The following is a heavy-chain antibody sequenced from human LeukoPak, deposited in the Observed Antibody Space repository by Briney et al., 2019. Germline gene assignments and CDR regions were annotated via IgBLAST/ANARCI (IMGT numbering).Heavy chain of an antibody. CDR3: VKGAAAALHPFFDC. V-gene: IGHV3-64D*06. Sequence: GGSLRLSCAASGFTFSSYAMHWVRQAPGKGLEYVSAISTNGRSTYYADSVKGRFSISRDNSRNTLYLQISSLRAEDTAVYYCVKGAAAALHPFFDCWGQGTLVTASS. J-gene: IGHJ4*02. CDR1: GFTFSSYA. CDR2: ISTNGRST. D-gene: IGHD6-13*01.